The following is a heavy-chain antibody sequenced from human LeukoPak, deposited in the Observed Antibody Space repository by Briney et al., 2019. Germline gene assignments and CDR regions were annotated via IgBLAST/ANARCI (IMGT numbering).Heavy chain of an antibody. CDR3: ARQDGPWFGELGAGY. V-gene: IGHV5-51*01. D-gene: IGHD3-10*01. CDR1: GYSFSSYW. CDR2: IYPGDSQT. J-gene: IGHJ4*02. Sequence: PGESLKISCRGSGYSFSSYWIAWVRQMPGKGLECMGLIYPGDSQTTYSPSFQGQVTISADKSISTAYLQWSSLKASDTAMYYCARQDGPWFGELGAGYWGQGTLVTVSS.